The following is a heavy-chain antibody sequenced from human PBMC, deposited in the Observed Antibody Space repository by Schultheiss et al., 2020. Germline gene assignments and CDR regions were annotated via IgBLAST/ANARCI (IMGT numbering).Heavy chain of an antibody. D-gene: IGHD3-10*01. CDR3: ARGYYYGSGGYYNVGMDV. CDR1: GGSISSYY. Sequence: SETLSLTCTVSGGSISSYYWSWIRQPPGKGLEWIGYIYYSGSTNYNPSLKSRVTISVDTSMNQFSLKLSSVTAADTAVYYCARGYYYGSGGYYNVGMDVWGEGTTVTVS. J-gene: IGHJ6*02. V-gene: IGHV4-59*01. CDR2: IYYSGST.